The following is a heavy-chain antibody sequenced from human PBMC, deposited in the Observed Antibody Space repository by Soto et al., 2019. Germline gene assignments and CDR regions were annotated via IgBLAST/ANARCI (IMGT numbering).Heavy chain of an antibody. V-gene: IGHV4-34*01. D-gene: IGHD6-13*01. J-gene: IGHJ4*02. CDR2: INHSRST. CDR1: GGSFSGYY. CDR3: ARGSGVGIRILYPQPHKRKEYSSSRIDY. Sequence: SETLSLTCAVYGGSFSGYYWSWIRQPPGKGLEWIGEINHSRSTNYNPSLKSRVTISVDTSKNQFSLKLSSVTAADTVVYYCARGSGVGIRILYPQPHKRKEYSSSRIDYWGQGTLVTVSS.